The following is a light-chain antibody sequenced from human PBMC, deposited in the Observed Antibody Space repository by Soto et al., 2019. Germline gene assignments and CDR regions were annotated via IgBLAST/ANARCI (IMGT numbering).Light chain of an antibody. Sequence: QSVLTQPASVSGSPGQSITISCTGTSSDVGGYNYVSWYQQHPGKAPKLMIYDVSNRPSGVSNRFSGSKSGNTASLTISGLQAEDEADYYCSSYTSSSTLFGGGTQLPVL. V-gene: IGLV2-14*01. CDR1: SSDVGGYNY. CDR2: DVS. CDR3: SSYTSSSTL. J-gene: IGLJ2*01.